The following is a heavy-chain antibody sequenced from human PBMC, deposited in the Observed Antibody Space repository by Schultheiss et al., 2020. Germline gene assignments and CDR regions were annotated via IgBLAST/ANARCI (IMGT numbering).Heavy chain of an antibody. CDR3: AKGLLFDY. CDR2: ISSSSSYI. V-gene: IGHV3-21*01. J-gene: IGHJ4*02. Sequence: GGSLRLSCAASGFTFDDYGMSWVRQAPGKGLEWVSSISSSSSYIYYADSVKGRFTISRDNAKNSLYLQMNSLRAEDTAVYYCAKGLLFDYWGQGTLVTVSS. CDR1: GFTFDDYG. D-gene: IGHD2/OR15-2a*01.